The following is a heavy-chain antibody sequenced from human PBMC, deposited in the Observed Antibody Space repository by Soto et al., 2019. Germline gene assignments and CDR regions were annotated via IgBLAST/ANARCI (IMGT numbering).Heavy chain of an antibody. CDR2: INTSNGKT. Sequence: ASVKVSCKASGYTFNTFGVTWVRQAPGQGLEWMGWINTSNGKTNYAPKFQGRVTITADESTSTAYMELSSLRSEDTTVYYCARWFGEENSYYYYYGMDVWGQGTTVTVSS. CDR3: ARWFGEENSYYYYYGMDV. J-gene: IGHJ6*02. V-gene: IGHV1-18*04. D-gene: IGHD3-10*01. CDR1: GYTFNTFG.